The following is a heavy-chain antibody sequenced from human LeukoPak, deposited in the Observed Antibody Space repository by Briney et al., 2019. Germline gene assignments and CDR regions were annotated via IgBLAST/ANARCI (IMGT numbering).Heavy chain of an antibody. V-gene: IGHV4-34*01. D-gene: IGHD2-2*01. CDR3: ARNKDIVVVPAATRYYYGMDV. J-gene: IGHJ6*02. CDR1: GVSFSGYY. Sequence: PSKTLSLTCAVYGVSFSGYYWSWIRQPPGKGLEWIGEINHSGSTNYNPSLKSRVTISVDTSKNQFSLKLSSVTAADTAVYYCARNKDIVVVPAATRYYYGMDVWGQGTTVTVSS. CDR2: INHSGST.